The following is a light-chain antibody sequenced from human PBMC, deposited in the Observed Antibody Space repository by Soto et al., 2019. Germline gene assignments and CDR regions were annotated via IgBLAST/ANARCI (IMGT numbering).Light chain of an antibody. Sequence: QSVLTQPPSASGTPGQRVIISCSGSSSNIGSNTVNWYQQLPGTAPKLLIYSHNQRPSGVPDRFSGSQSGTSASLAISGLQSEDEADYYCATWDDRLDGDVFGTGTKVTVL. CDR3: ATWDDRLDGDV. CDR2: SHN. J-gene: IGLJ1*01. CDR1: SSNIGSNT. V-gene: IGLV1-44*01.